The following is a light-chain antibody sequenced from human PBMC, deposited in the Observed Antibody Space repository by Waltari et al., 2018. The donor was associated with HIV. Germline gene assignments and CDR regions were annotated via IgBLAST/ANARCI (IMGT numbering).Light chain of an antibody. V-gene: IGLV1-47*01. CDR3: SSYAGNYNLV. J-gene: IGLJ3*02. CDR1: SSNIGNNY. CDR2: RNN. Sequence: QSVLTQPPSASGTPGQRVTIFCSGSSSNIGNNYVYWYQQLPGTAPKLLIYRNNQRPSGVPDRFSGSKSGNTASLTVSGLQAEDEAYYHCSSYAGNYNLVFGGGTKLTVL.